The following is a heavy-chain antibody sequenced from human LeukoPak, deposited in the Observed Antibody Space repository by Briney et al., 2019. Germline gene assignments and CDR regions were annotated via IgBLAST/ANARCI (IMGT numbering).Heavy chain of an antibody. Sequence: GGSLRLSCAASGFTFSSYAMSWVRQAPGKGLEWVAFIRFDGTVAEYGDSVKGRFTISRDNSQNILFLQMNSLRPEDTAVYYCAKDKSYSELYHFDYWGQGALVTVSS. V-gene: IGHV3-30*02. J-gene: IGHJ4*02. CDR1: GFTFSSYA. CDR2: IRFDGTVA. D-gene: IGHD3-3*01. CDR3: AKDKSYSELYHFDY.